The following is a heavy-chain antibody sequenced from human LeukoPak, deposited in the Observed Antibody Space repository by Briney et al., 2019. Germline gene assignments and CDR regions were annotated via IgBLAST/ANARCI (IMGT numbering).Heavy chain of an antibody. Sequence: GASVKVSCKASGYTFTSYDINWVRQATGQGLEWMGWMNPNSGNTGYAQKFQGRVTMTRNTSISTAYMELSSLRSKDTAVYYCARGRESSSWYDAFDIWGQGTMVTVSS. D-gene: IGHD6-13*01. CDR2: MNPNSGNT. V-gene: IGHV1-8*01. J-gene: IGHJ3*02. CDR1: GYTFTSYD. CDR3: ARGRESSSWYDAFDI.